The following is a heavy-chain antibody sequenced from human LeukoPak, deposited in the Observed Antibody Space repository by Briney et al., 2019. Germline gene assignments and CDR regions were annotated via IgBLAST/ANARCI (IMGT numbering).Heavy chain of an antibody. D-gene: IGHD6-19*01. Sequence: PSETLSLTCTVSGGSISSSSYYWGWIRQPPGKGLEWIGSIYYSGSTYYNPSLKSRVTISVDTSKNQFSLKLSSVTAADTAVYYCARDGPYSSGWYHPDSWGQGTLVTVSS. CDR3: ARDGPYSSGWYHPDS. CDR1: GGSISSSSYY. J-gene: IGHJ4*02. CDR2: IYYSGST. V-gene: IGHV4-39*02.